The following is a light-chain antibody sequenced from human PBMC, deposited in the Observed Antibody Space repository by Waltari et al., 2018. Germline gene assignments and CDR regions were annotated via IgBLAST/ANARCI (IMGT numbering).Light chain of an antibody. J-gene: IGKJ1*01. CDR3: QQTHSVPWT. CDR2: AAF. V-gene: IGKV1-39*01. Sequence: DIQMTQSPTSLSAFVGDKVPITCRASQNITRYLCWYQQRPGKAPKLLIYAAFTWQRGVPSTFSGGGSGVDCALTINNLQPEDFATDSCQQTHSVPWTFGRGTKV. CDR1: QNITRY.